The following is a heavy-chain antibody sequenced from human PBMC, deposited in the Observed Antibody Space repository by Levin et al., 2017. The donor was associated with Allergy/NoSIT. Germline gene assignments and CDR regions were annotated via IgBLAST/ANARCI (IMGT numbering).Heavy chain of an antibody. J-gene: IGHJ6*03. Sequence: ASVKVSCKASGYTFTSYYMHWVRQAPGQGLEWMGIINPSGGSTSYVQKFQGRVTMTRDTSTSTVYMELSSLRSEDTAVYYCARGDCSGGSCYSYMDVWGKGTTVTVSS. V-gene: IGHV1-46*01. D-gene: IGHD2-15*01. CDR3: ARGDCSGGSCYSYMDV. CDR1: GYTFTSYY. CDR2: INPSGGST.